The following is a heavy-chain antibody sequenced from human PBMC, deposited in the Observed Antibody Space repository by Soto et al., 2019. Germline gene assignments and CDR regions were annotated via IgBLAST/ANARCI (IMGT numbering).Heavy chain of an antibody. J-gene: IGHJ5*02. Sequence: SETLSLTCVVSGGSITSYHWCWIWQFHGQGMEWIAYAAYTGNANYNPSLKSRVSISMDTSKYQFSLKLTFMSATATDAYVCVRDMNACFTHYFDPWGQGTLVTVSS. V-gene: IGHV4-59*01. CDR1: GGSITSYH. CDR2: AAYTGNA. D-gene: IGHD3-16*01. CDR3: VRDMNACFTHYFDP.